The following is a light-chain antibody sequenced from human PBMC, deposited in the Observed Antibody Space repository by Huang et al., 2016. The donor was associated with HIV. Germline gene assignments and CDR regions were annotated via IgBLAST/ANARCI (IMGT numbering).Light chain of an antibody. CDR3: HQFGTSPFT. Sequence: ELVLTQPQGTLSLSPGERASLSCRASQSVDGGALAWHQHKPGQPPRLLMSGGSSRATGIPDRLSGSGDGTAFTLTITTVEPEDFAIYYCHQFGTSPFTFGGGTRVDMK. CDR2: GGS. V-gene: IGKV3-20*01. CDR1: QSVDGGA. J-gene: IGKJ4*01.